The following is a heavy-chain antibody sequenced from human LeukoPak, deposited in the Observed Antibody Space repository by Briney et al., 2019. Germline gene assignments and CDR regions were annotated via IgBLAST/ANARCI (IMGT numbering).Heavy chain of an antibody. CDR2: IKPSGGST. Sequence: ASVKVSFKASGYTFTSCYTHWVRQAPGQGLEWMGIIKPSGGSTLYAQKFQGRVTVTSDMSTSTVYVELSSLRSEDTAVYYCAREVPENFNFDYWGQGTLVTVSS. D-gene: IGHD2/OR15-2a*01. J-gene: IGHJ4*02. CDR1: GYTFTSCY. V-gene: IGHV1-46*01. CDR3: AREVPENFNFDY.